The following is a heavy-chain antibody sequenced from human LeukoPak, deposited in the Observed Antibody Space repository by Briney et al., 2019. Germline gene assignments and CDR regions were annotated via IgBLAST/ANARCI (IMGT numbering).Heavy chain of an antibody. CDR1: GGTFSSYT. Sequence: SVKVSCKASGGTFSSYTISWVRQAPGQGLEWMGRIIPILGIANYAQKFQGRVTITADKSTSTACMELSSLRSEDTAVYYCARVRGHCSSTSCYTLSADYWGQGTLVTVSS. J-gene: IGHJ4*02. CDR2: IIPILGIA. V-gene: IGHV1-69*02. D-gene: IGHD2-2*02. CDR3: ARVRGHCSSTSCYTLSADY.